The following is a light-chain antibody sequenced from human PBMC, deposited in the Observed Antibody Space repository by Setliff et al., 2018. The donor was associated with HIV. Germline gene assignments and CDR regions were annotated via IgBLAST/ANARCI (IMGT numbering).Light chain of an antibody. CDR1: STDIGGYNF. Sequence: QSALAQPASVSGSPGQSITISCTGTSTDIGGYNFVSWYQQHPGKAPKLMIYEVSNRPSWVSNRFSGSKSGNTASLTISGLQAEDEADYYCSSYTFSSTPYVFGTGTKVTVL. J-gene: IGLJ1*01. CDR2: EVS. V-gene: IGLV2-14*01. CDR3: SSYTFSSTPYV.